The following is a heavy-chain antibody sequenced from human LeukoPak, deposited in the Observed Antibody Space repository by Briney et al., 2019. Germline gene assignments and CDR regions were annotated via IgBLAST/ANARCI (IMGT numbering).Heavy chain of an antibody. CDR1: GFTFRRYW. Sequence: PGGSLRLSCAASGFTFRRYWMHWVRQAPGKGLVRVSHINRDGTTITYADSVKGRFSISRDNAKNTLYLQMNSLRAEDTAVYFCARADCGGDCSRRHFENWGQGTLVTVSS. J-gene: IGHJ4*02. D-gene: IGHD2-21*02. V-gene: IGHV3-74*01. CDR2: INRDGTTI. CDR3: ARADCGGDCSRRHFEN.